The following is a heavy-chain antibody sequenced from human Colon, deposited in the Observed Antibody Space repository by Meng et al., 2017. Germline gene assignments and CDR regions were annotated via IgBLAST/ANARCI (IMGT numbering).Heavy chain of an antibody. CDR1: GGSIDSNNYS. CDR2: IHDGGNT. V-gene: IGHV4-39*01. Sequence: HLQLQESGPGLVKPSETLSLTCTFSGGSIDSNNYSWGWIRQPPGKGLEWIGNIHDGGNTFYNPSLKSRVTLLVDMSKNKLSLKVNSVTAADTAVYYCARNPVIPDARTFDFWGQGALVTVSS. J-gene: IGHJ4*02. D-gene: IGHD2-2*01. CDR3: ARNPVIPDARTFDF.